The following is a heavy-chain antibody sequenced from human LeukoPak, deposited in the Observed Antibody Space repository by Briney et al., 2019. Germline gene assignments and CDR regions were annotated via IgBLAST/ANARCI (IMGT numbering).Heavy chain of an antibody. CDR3: AKGGATAVDY. D-gene: IGHD5-12*01. Sequence: GGSLRLSCAVSGCTISNCCLHWVWIPQAPGLVWVSRRNSYDSRTTSSDSVKGRITIARANAQNTLYLQMNSLRDEATDVYYWAKGGATAVDYWGQGTLVTVSS. CDR2: RNSYDSRT. J-gene: IGHJ4*02. V-gene: IGHV3-74*01. CDR1: GCTISNCC.